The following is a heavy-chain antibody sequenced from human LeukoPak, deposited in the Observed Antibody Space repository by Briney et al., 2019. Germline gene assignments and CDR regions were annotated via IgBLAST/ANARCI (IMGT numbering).Heavy chain of an antibody. D-gene: IGHD3-22*01. J-gene: IGHJ4*02. V-gene: IGHV4-59*01. CDR3: ARRIGGYVDY. Sequence: PSETLSLTCTVSGGSISSYYWSWIRQPPGKRLEWIGYIYYSGSTNYNPSLKSRVTISVDTSKNQFSLKLSSVTAADTAVYYCARRIGGYVDYWGQGTLVTVSS. CDR1: GGSISSYY. CDR2: IYYSGST.